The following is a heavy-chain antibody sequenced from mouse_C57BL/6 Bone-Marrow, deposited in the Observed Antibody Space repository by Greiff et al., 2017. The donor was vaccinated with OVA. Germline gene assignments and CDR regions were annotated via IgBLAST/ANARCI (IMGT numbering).Heavy chain of an antibody. V-gene: IGHV14-4*01. CDR1: GFNIKDDY. D-gene: IGHD2-3*01. J-gene: IGHJ4*01. Sequence: VQLQQSGAELVRPGASVKLSCTASGFNIKDDYMHWVKQRPEQGLEWIGWIDPENGDTEYASKSQGKATITADTSSNTAYLQLSSLTSEDTAVYYCTLGGYYPYYAMDYWGQGTSVTVSS. CDR2: IDPENGDT. CDR3: TLGGYYPYYAMDY.